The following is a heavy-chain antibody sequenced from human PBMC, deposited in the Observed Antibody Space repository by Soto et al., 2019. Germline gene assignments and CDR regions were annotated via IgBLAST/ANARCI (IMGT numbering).Heavy chain of an antibody. CDR1: GGTFSTSA. CDR3: AVIPWRYYTKYRSYNIDV. V-gene: IGHV1-69*01. CDR2: IIPTLGTP. Sequence: QVRLVQSGAVMKMPGSSVKVSCKASGGTFSTSAFSWVRQAPGQGLEWMGGIIPTLGTPDYAQKFQGRLTVTADESTTAVHMELSSLRSEDSALYSCAVIPWRYYTKYRSYNIDVWGQGTTVTVSS. J-gene: IGHJ6*02. D-gene: IGHD3-22*01.